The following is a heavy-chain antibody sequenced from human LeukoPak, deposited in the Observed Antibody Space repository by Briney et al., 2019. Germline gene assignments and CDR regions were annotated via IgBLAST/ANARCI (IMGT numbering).Heavy chain of an antibody. CDR2: INHSGST. CDR1: GGSFSGYY. D-gene: IGHD3-10*01. Sequence: SETLSLTCAVYGGSFSGYYWSWIRQPPGKGLEWIGEINHSGSTNYNPSLKSRVTISVDTSKNQFSLRLSSVTAADTAVYYCARGRSSMVRGYYYYYMDVWGKGTTVTISS. V-gene: IGHV4-34*01. CDR3: ARGRSSMVRGYYYYYMDV. J-gene: IGHJ6*03.